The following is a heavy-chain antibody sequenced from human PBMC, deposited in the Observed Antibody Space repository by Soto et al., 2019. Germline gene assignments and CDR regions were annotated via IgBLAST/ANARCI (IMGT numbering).Heavy chain of an antibody. CDR3: ARNMDYYYGPGSGNGHGF. D-gene: IGHD3-10*01. Sequence: QVQLVESGAELKEPGDSVRVSCEASGYTFTAYYIHWVRQAPGQGLEWMGWINARFGDTSYAQDFQCRVSMTRDTSISTVYMELSRLTSDDTAIYYCARNMDYYYGPGSGNGHGFWGQGTTVTVFS. V-gene: IGHV1-2*02. J-gene: IGHJ6*02. CDR2: INARFGDT. CDR1: GYTFTAYY.